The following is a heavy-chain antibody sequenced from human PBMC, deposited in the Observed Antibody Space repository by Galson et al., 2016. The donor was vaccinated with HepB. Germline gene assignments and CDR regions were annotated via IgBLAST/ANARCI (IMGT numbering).Heavy chain of an antibody. Sequence: SLRLSCAVSGFTFSRSDMHWVRQAPGKGLEWVAVIWSDGSNRYYADSVQGRFTISRDNSKNTLFLQMNSLRAEDTAVYFCARDPHASGWAAYYLDAWGQGTLVTVSS. D-gene: IGHD6-19*01. CDR1: GFTFSRSD. V-gene: IGHV3-33*01. CDR2: IWSDGSNR. CDR3: ARDPHASGWAAYYLDA. J-gene: IGHJ5*02.